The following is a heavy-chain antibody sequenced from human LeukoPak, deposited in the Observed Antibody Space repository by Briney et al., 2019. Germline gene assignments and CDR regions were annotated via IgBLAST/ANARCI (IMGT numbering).Heavy chain of an antibody. V-gene: IGHV4-39*07. Sequence: SETLSLTCTVSGGSISSDNYFWGWIRQPPGKGLEWIVTMYYTGSNYYNPSLKSRVTISLDTSKNQFSLKLSSVNDADTAVYYCARQLLVTPKGWFDPWGQGNLVTVSS. D-gene: IGHD2-2*01. CDR2: MYYTGSN. CDR3: ARQLLVTPKGWFDP. CDR1: GGSISSDNYF. J-gene: IGHJ5*02.